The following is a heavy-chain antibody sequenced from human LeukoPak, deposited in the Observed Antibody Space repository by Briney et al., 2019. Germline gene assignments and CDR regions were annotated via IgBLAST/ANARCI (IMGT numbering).Heavy chain of an antibody. Sequence: GGSLRLSCAASGFTFSDYYMSWIRQAPGKGLEWVANINQDGSEKYYVDSVKGRFTISRDNAKNSLFLQMGSLRAEGTAVYYCARQGGYWGQGTLVTVSS. D-gene: IGHD2-15*01. V-gene: IGHV3-7*01. CDR2: INQDGSEK. CDR1: GFTFSDYY. CDR3: ARQGGY. J-gene: IGHJ4*02.